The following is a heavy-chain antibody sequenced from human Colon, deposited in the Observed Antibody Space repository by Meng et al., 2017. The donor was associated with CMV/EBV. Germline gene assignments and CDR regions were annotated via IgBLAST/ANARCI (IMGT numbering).Heavy chain of an antibody. D-gene: IGHD4/OR15-4a*01. CDR1: GYTLISYD. Sequence: ASVKVSCKASGYTLISYDINWVRQATGQGLEWMGWMNPDSGDTGYAQKFQGRVTMTRDTSISTAYMELSSLGSEDTAVYYCARGYGTNLYHYGMDVWGQGTTVTVSS. CDR2: MNPDSGDT. J-gene: IGHJ6*02. V-gene: IGHV1-8*01. CDR3: ARGYGTNLYHYGMDV.